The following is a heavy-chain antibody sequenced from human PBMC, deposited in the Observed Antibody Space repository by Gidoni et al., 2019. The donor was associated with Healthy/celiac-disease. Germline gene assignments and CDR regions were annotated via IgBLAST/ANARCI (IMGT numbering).Heavy chain of an antibody. Sequence: EVQLVESGGGLVQPGGSLRLSCAASGFTFSSYSMNWVRQAPGKGLEWVSYISSSSSTIYYADSVKGRFTISRDNAKNSLYLQMNSLRDEDTAVYYCARDSGYSSSSDYYGMDVWGQGTTVTVSS. J-gene: IGHJ6*02. CDR1: GFTFSSYS. V-gene: IGHV3-48*02. CDR3: ARDSGYSSSSDYYGMDV. CDR2: ISSSSSTI. D-gene: IGHD6-6*01.